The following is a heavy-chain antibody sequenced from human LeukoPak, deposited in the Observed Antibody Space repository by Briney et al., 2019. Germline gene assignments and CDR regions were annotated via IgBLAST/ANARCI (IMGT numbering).Heavy chain of an antibody. CDR2: INSDGSTT. CDR3: VRPAVAVAGRRGGYNWFDP. CDR1: GFTFSSYW. Sequence: GGSLRLSCAASGFTFSSYWMHWVRQAPGKGLVWVSRINSDGSTTRYADSVKGRFTISRDNAKNTLYLQMNSLRAEDTAVYYCVRPAVAVAGRRGGYNWFDPWGQGTLVTVSS. V-gene: IGHV3-74*01. J-gene: IGHJ5*02. D-gene: IGHD6-19*01.